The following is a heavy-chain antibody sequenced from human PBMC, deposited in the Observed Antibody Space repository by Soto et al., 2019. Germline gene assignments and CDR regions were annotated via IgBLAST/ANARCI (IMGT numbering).Heavy chain of an antibody. CDR1: CESLSGYY. V-gene: IGHV4-34*01. J-gene: IGHJ6*02. CDR3: ARAMRDSSGWYGGGYYYYYYGMDV. Sequence: SDTLSLPCAVYCESLSGYYWRWIRQPARKGLEWSGEINHSGSTTYNPSLKSRVTISVDPSKNQFSLKLSSVTAAAPAVYYCARAMRDSSGWYGGGYYYYYYGMDVWGQVSTVPSP. CDR2: INHSGST. D-gene: IGHD6-19*01.